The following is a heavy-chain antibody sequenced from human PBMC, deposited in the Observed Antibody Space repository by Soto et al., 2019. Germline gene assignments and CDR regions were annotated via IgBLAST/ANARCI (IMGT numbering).Heavy chain of an antibody. CDR3: AKGGDPAHYYYYGMDV. CDR1: GFTFSRYA. V-gene: IGHV3-23*01. D-gene: IGHD1-26*01. CDR2: ISGSGGST. J-gene: IGHJ6*02. Sequence: EVQLLESGGGLVQPGGSLRLSCAASGFTFSRYAMSWVRQAPGKGLEWVSAISGSGGSTYYADSVKGRFTISRDNSKHTLYLQMHSLRAEDTAVYYCAKGGDPAHYYYYGMDVWGQGTTVTVSS.